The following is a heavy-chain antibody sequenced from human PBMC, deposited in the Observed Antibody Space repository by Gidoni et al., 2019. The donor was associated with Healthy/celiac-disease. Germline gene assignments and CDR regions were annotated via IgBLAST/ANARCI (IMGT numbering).Heavy chain of an antibody. J-gene: IGHJ4*02. D-gene: IGHD5-12*01. V-gene: IGHV1-69*01. Sequence: QEQLVPSGAEVKKPRSSVKVSCKASGGTFSSYAISWVRQAPGKGLEWMGGISPIFGTANYAQKFQGRVTITADESTSTAYMELSSLRSEETAVYYCARDLEGQTRGRDGYNFDYWGQGTLVTVSS. CDR3: ARDLEGQTRGRDGYNFDY. CDR1: GGTFSSYA. CDR2: ISPIFGTA.